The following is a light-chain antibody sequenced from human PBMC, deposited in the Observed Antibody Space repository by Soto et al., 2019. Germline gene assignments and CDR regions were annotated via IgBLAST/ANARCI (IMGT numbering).Light chain of an antibody. CDR1: QSVSSSY. V-gene: IGKV3-20*01. Sequence: EIALTQSPGTLSLSPGERATLSCRASQSVSSSYLAWYQRKPGQAPRLLIYGASTRATGIPDRFSGSGSGTDFTLTISRLEPEDAAVYYCQHFGGPPRTFGQGTRVEIK. J-gene: IGKJ1*01. CDR2: GAS. CDR3: QHFGGPPRT.